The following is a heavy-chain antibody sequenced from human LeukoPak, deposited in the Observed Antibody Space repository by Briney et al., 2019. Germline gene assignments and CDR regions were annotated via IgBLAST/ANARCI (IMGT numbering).Heavy chain of an antibody. V-gene: IGHV3-23*01. Sequence: GGSLRLSCAASGFTFNNYAMSWVRQAPGKGLEWVSVISGSGGSTDYADSVKGRFTISRDNSKNTLYLQMNSLRAEDTAVYYRAKGDSTYYYDSSGYMWGQGTLVTVSS. CDR3: AKGDSTYYYDSSGYM. D-gene: IGHD3-22*01. J-gene: IGHJ4*02. CDR1: GFTFNNYA. CDR2: ISGSGGST.